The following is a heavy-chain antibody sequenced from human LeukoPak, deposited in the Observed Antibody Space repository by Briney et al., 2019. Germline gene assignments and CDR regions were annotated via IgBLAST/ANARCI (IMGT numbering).Heavy chain of an antibody. CDR1: GFTFSNYA. V-gene: IGHV3-48*02. CDR2: ISSSSDSI. D-gene: IGHD5-12*01. J-gene: IGHJ4*02. CDR3: ARAMRSGYDY. Sequence: GGSLRLSCAASGFTFSNYAMSWVRQAPGKRLEWVSYISSSSDSIYYADSVKGRFTISRDNAENSLYLQMNSLRDEDTAVYYCARAMRSGYDYWGRGTLVTVSS.